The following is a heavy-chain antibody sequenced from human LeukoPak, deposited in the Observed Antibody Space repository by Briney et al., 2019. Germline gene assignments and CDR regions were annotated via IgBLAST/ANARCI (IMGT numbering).Heavy chain of an antibody. CDR2: IASYGGTT. CDR1: GFTFGNYA. D-gene: IGHD3-3*01. J-gene: IGHJ4*02. CDR3: AKDRGYWSITIFGVVIHLDY. V-gene: IGHV3-23*01. Sequence: GGSLRLSCAASGFTFGNYAMSWVRQAPGKGLQWVSTIASYGGTTYYADSAKGRLTISRDNFKNAVYLQMNSLRAEDTAVYYCAKDRGYWSITIFGVVIHLDYWGQGTLVTVSS.